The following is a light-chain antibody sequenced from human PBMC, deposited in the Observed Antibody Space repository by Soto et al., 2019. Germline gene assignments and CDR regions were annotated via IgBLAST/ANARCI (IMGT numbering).Light chain of an antibody. V-gene: IGKV1-12*01. J-gene: IGKJ3*01. CDR1: QGFSSW. CDR2: AAS. Sequence: DIQMTQSPSSVSASAGDRVTITCRASQGFSSWLAWYQQKPGKAPKLLIYAASSLQSGVPSRFSGSGSGTDFTLTISSLQPEDFATYYCQQANSFLVTFGPGTKVDIK. CDR3: QQANSFLVT.